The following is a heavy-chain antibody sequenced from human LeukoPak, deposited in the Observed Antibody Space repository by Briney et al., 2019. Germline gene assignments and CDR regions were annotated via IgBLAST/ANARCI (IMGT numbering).Heavy chain of an antibody. CDR1: GFTFSSYA. V-gene: IGHV3-30-3*01. CDR3: ARDYCSSTSCYILGYYYYGMDV. J-gene: IGHJ6*02. Sequence: GGSLRLSCAASGFTFSSYAMHWVRQAPGKGLEWVAVISYDGSNKYYADSVKGQFTISRDNSKNTLYLQMNSLRAEDTAVYYCARDYCSSTSCYILGYYYYGMDVWGQGTTVTVSS. CDR2: ISYDGSNK. D-gene: IGHD2-2*02.